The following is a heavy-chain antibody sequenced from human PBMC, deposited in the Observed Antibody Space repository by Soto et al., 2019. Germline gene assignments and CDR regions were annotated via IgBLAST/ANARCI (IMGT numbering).Heavy chain of an antibody. CDR3: ARDSSGYWSFDC. V-gene: IGHV4-30-4*01. J-gene: IGHJ4*02. D-gene: IGHD3-22*01. CDR1: GGSISSGDYY. CDR2: IYYSGST. Sequence: SETLSLTCTVSGGSISSGDYYWSWIRQPPGKGLEWIGYIYYSGSTYYNPSLKSRVTISVDTSKNQFSLKLSSVTAADTAVYYCARDSSGYWSFDCWGQGTLVTVSS.